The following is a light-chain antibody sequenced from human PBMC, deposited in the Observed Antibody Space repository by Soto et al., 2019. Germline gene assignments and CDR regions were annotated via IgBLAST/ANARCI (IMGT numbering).Light chain of an antibody. J-gene: IGKJ5*01. CDR1: QSVSSNF. V-gene: IGKV3-20*01. Sequence: EIVLTQSPGTLSLSPGERATLSCRASQSVSSNFLTWYQQKPGQAPRLLIYGASTRATGIPDRFSGDGSVTHFTLTISRLEAEDFVMYYCQQYGSSPITFGQGTRLEIK. CDR3: QQYGSSPIT. CDR2: GAS.